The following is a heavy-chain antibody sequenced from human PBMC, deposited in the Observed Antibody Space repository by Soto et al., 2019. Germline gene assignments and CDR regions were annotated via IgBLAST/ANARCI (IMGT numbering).Heavy chain of an antibody. CDR3: AKGFVY. D-gene: IGHD3-10*01. V-gene: IGHV3-30*18. CDR1: GFTFSSYG. Sequence: GGSLRLSCAASGFTFSSYGMHWARQAPGKGLEWVAVISYDGSNKYYADSVKGRFTISRDNSKNTLYLQMNSLRAEDTAVYYCAKGFVYWGQGTLVTVSS. J-gene: IGHJ4*02. CDR2: ISYDGSNK.